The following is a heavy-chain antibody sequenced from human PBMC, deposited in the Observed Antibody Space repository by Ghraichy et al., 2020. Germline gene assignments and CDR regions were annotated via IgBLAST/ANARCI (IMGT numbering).Heavy chain of an antibody. CDR3: AKEGRWLQSNYYYGMDV. Sequence: GGSLRLSCAASGFTFSSYGMHWVRQAPGKGLEWVAFIRYDGSNKYYADSVKGRFTISRDNSKNTLYLQMNSLRAEDTAVYYCAKEGRWLQSNYYYGMDVWGQGTTVTVSS. V-gene: IGHV3-30*02. J-gene: IGHJ6*02. D-gene: IGHD5-24*01. CDR1: GFTFSSYG. CDR2: IRYDGSNK.